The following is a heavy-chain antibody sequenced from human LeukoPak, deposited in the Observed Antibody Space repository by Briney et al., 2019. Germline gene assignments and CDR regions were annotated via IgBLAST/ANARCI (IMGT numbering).Heavy chain of an antibody. CDR1: GFTFSSYW. D-gene: IGHD3-16*01. Sequence: PGGSLRLSCAACGFTFSSYWMSWVRQAPGKGLEWVANIKQDGSEKYYVDSVKGRFTISRDNAKNSVYLQMNSLRGENAAVYYCAAAGGPVFHYWGQGTLVIVSS. J-gene: IGHJ4*02. CDR2: IKQDGSEK. V-gene: IGHV3-7*02. CDR3: AAAGGPVFHY.